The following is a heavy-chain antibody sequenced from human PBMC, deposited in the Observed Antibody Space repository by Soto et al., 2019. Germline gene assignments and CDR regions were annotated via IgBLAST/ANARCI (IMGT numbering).Heavy chain of an antibody. CDR1: GYTFNTYG. CDR3: AGGVAAWKIGDSETFFDF. Sequence: QVQLVQSGAEVKKPGASVRVFCKSSGYTFNTYGINWLRQAPGQGLEWMGWISTHTGDGNYAQRFQGRVTLTADTSTSTVYMDLRSLRSDDTAVYYCAGGVAAWKIGDSETFFDFWGQGTQVTVSS. V-gene: IGHV1-18*01. D-gene: IGHD3-10*01. J-gene: IGHJ4*02. CDR2: ISTHTGDG.